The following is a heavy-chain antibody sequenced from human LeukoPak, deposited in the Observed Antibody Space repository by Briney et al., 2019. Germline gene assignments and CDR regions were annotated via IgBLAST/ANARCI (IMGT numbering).Heavy chain of an antibody. D-gene: IGHD6-19*01. CDR2: IRYDGSNK. CDR1: GFTFSSYG. J-gene: IGHJ4*02. CDR3: AKDRRYSCGWYVSGFDY. Sequence: PGGSLRLSCAASGFTFSSYGMHWVRQAPGKGLEWVAFIRYDGSNKYYADSVKGRFTISRDNSKNTLYLQMNSLRAEDTAVYYCAKDRRYSCGWYVSGFDYWGQGTLVTVSS. V-gene: IGHV3-30*02.